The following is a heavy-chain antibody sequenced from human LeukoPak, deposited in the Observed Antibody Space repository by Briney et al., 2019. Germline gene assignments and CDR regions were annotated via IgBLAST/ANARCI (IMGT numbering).Heavy chain of an antibody. CDR2: IYTSGST. D-gene: IGHD3-22*01. CDR3: ARELHYYDSSGYYYSWFDP. J-gene: IGHJ5*02. V-gene: IGHV4-4*07. Sequence: SETLSLTCTVSGGSISSYYWSWIRQPAGKRLEWIGRIYTSGSTNYNPSLKSRVTMSVDTSKNQFSLKLSSVTAADTAVFYCARELHYYDSSGYYYSWFDPWGQGTLVTVSS. CDR1: GGSISSYY.